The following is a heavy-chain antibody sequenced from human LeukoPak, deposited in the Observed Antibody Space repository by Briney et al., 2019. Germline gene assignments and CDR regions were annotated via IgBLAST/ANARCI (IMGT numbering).Heavy chain of an antibody. Sequence: SQTLSLTCTVSGGSISSGGYYWSWIRQPPGKGLEWIGYIYHSGSTYYNPSLKSRVTISVDRSKNQFSLKLSSVTAADTAVYYCARDIASSFDYWGQGTLVTVSS. CDR3: ARDIASSFDY. V-gene: IGHV4-30-2*01. CDR1: GGSISSGGYY. D-gene: IGHD3-16*02. J-gene: IGHJ4*02. CDR2: IYHSGST.